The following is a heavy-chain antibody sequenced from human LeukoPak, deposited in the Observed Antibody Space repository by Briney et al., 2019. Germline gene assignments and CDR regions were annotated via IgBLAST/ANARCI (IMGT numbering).Heavy chain of an antibody. CDR1: GFTLSSYA. CDR2: ISYDGSNK. V-gene: IGHV3-30*01. J-gene: IGHJ5*02. Sequence: GRSLRLSCAASGFTLSSYAMHSVRQAPGKGLEWVAVISYDGSNKYYADSLKGRFTITRDNSENTVYRQMNSLSAEDTDVYYFAKDWDDVVQIAPFDPWGEGTLVSVSS. D-gene: IGHD1-26*01. CDR3: AKDWDDVVQIAPFDP.